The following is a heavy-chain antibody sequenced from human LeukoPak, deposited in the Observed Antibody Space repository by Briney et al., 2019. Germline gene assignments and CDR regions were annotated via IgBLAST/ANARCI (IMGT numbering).Heavy chain of an antibody. CDR1: GFTFSNYA. D-gene: IGHD3-22*01. CDR3: ARDRVSAHYYDSSGYPDY. Sequence: GGSLRLSCAASGFTFSNYAMSWVRQAPGKGLEWVSSISSSSSYIYYADPVKGRFTISRDNAKNSLYLQMNSLRAEDTAVYYCARDRVSAHYYDSSGYPDYWGQGTLVTVSS. CDR2: ISSSSSYI. V-gene: IGHV3-21*01. J-gene: IGHJ4*02.